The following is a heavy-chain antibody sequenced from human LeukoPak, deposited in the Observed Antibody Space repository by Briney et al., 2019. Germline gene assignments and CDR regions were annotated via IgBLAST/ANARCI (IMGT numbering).Heavy chain of an antibody. CDR3: ARYGNGEWLAHYAFDV. CDR1: RVTFSDYY. V-gene: IGHV3-11*04. D-gene: IGHD6-19*01. Sequence: PGGSLRLSCAASRVTFSDYYMSWIRQAPGKGLECVSYVSSSGVTTKYADSMKGRFTISRDNAKNSLDLQMNSLRAEDTAVYYCARYGNGEWLAHYAFDVWGQGTMVTVSS. CDR2: VSSSGVTT. J-gene: IGHJ3*01.